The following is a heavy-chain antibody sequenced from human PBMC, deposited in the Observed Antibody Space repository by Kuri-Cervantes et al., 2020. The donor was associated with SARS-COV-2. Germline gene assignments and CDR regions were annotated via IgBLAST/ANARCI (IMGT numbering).Heavy chain of an antibody. CDR2: IYYSGST. CDR3: AGSSGWYTYYYYGMDV. CDR1: GGSISSYY. Sequence: SETLSLTCTVSGGSISSYYWSWIRQPPGKGLEWIGYIYYSGSTNYNPSLKGRVTISVDTSKNQFSLKLSSVTAADTAVYYCAGSSGWYTYYYYGMDVWGQGTTVTVSS. D-gene: IGHD6-19*01. V-gene: IGHV4-59*01. J-gene: IGHJ6*02.